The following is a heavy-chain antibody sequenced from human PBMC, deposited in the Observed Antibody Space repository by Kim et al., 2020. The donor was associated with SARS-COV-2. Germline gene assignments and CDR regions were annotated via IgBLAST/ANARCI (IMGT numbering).Heavy chain of an antibody. J-gene: IGHJ4*02. D-gene: IGHD3-22*01. CDR1: EYNFTNYW. CDR3: ARHQGGYDSSVGGLGY. V-gene: IGHV5-10-1*01. Sequence: GESLKISCKGSEYNFTNYWITWVRQLPGKGLEWMGRIDPSDSYTNYSPSFQGHVTMSADKSISTAYLQWSSLKASDTAMYYCARHQGGYDSSVGGLGYWGQGTRVTVS. CDR2: IDPSDSYT.